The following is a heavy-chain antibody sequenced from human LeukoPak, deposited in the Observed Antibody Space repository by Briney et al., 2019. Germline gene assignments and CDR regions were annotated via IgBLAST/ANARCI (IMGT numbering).Heavy chain of an antibody. CDR2: IIPMFGTA. V-gene: IGHV1-69*13. D-gene: IGHD3-22*01. CDR1: GGTFSRFA. CDR3: ATSADLYYSSGYHDAFDI. Sequence: SVKVSCKASGGTFSRFAVSWVRQAPGQGLEGMGGIIPMFGTANYAQKFQGRVTITADESTSTAYIELSRLRSDDTAVYYCATSADLYYSSGYHDAFDIWGQGTMVTVSS. J-gene: IGHJ3*02.